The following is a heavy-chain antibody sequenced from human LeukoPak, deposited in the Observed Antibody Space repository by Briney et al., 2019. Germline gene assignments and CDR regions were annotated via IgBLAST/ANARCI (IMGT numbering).Heavy chain of an antibody. CDR1: GFTFSSYA. CDR2: ISYDGSNK. CDR3: ARVQLEQYYYYGMDV. D-gene: IGHD1/OR15-1a*01. V-gene: IGHV3-30*04. Sequence: PGRSLRLSCAASGFTFSSYAMHWVRQAPGKGLEWVAVISYDGSNKYYADSVKGRFTISRDNSKNTLYLQTNSLRAEDTAVYYCARVQLEQYYYYGMDVWGKGTTVTVSS. J-gene: IGHJ6*04.